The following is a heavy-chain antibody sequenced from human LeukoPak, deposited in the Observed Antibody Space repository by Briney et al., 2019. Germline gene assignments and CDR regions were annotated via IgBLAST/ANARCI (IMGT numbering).Heavy chain of an antibody. Sequence: APVNVSCKASGYTFTIYGISWVRQAPGQGLEWMGWISAYNGNTNCAQKLQGRVTMTTDTSTSTAYMELRSLRSDDTAVYYCARDPRNSRAFDIWGQGTMVTVSS. CDR1: GYTFTIYG. V-gene: IGHV1-18*01. CDR3: ARDPRNSRAFDI. J-gene: IGHJ3*02. D-gene: IGHD4-23*01. CDR2: ISAYNGNT.